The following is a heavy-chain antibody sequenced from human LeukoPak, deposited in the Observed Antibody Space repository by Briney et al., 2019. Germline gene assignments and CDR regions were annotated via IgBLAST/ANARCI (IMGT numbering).Heavy chain of an antibody. D-gene: IGHD6-19*01. V-gene: IGHV3-30*18. CDR3: AKGDSSGWTAFDY. J-gene: IGHJ4*02. CDR1: GFTFSSYG. Sequence: GGSLRLSCAASGFTFSSYGMHWVRQAPGKGVEGVAVISYDGSNKYYADSVKGRFTISRDNSKNTLYLQMNSLRAEDTAVYYCAKGDSSGWTAFDYWGQGTLVTVSS. CDR2: ISYDGSNK.